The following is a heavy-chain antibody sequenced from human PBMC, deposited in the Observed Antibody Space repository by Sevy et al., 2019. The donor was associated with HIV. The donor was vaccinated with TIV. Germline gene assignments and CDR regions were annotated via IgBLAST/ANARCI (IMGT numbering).Heavy chain of an antibody. J-gene: IGHJ6*02. Sequence: GGSLRVSCAASGFTFSSYAMNWVRQAPGKGLEWVSAISHSGGSTYYADSVKGRFTISRDNSKNTLYLQMNSLRAEDTAVYYCAKGTLVVPAVIYYYYGMDVWGQGTTVTVSS. D-gene: IGHD2-2*02. CDR2: ISHSGGST. V-gene: IGHV3-23*01. CDR3: AKGTLVVPAVIYYYYGMDV. CDR1: GFTFSSYA.